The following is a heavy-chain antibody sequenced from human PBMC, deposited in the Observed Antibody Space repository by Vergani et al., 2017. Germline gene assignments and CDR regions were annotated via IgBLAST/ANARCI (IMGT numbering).Heavy chain of an antibody. J-gene: IGHJ4*02. CDR2: IIPIFGKA. Sequence: QVQLVQSGAEVKKPGSSVKVSCKASGGTFSSYAISWVRQAPGQGLEWMGGIIPIFGKAHYAQKYQGRVTIPADQSTSTAYMGLSSMRSEDTAVYYCARVSLGLVLHAPFDYWGQGTLVTVSS. CDR1: GGTFSSYA. V-gene: IGHV1-69*01. D-gene: IGHD6-19*01. CDR3: ARVSLGLVLHAPFDY.